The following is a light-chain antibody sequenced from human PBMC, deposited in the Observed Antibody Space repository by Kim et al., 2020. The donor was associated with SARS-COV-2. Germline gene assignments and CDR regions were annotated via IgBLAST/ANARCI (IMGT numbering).Light chain of an antibody. CDR2: GAS. CDR1: QSVTSN. Sequence: EIAMTQSPATLSVSPGERATLSCRASQSVTSNLAWYQQKPGQAPRLLIYGASTRAPGISARFSGGGSGTDFTLTIYSLQSEDFAVYSCHQYNEWPPLTFGGGAKVDI. J-gene: IGKJ4*01. V-gene: IGKV3-15*01. CDR3: HQYNEWPPLT.